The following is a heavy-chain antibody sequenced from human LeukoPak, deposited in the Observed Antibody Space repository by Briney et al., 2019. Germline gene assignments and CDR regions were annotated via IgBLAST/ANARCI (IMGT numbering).Heavy chain of an antibody. V-gene: IGHV3-7*01. CDR2: IKKDGSEK. CDR3: ARDQYGSGDGYYMDV. CDR1: GFTFSSHR. D-gene: IGHD3-10*01. Sequence: GGSLRLSCAASGFTFSSHRMSWVRQAPGKGLEWVANIKKDGSEKYHVDSVKGRFTISRDNAKTSLYLQMNSLRAEDTAVYYCARDQYGSGDGYYMDVWGKGTTVTISS. J-gene: IGHJ6*03.